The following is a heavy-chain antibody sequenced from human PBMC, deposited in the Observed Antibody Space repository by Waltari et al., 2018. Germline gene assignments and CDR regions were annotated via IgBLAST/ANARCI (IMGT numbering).Heavy chain of an antibody. CDR1: GFTFSGSA. D-gene: IGHD4-17*01. V-gene: IGHV3-73*01. CDR3: ARRNGDSSNYGMDV. J-gene: IGHJ6*02. Sequence: DVQLVESGGGLVQPGGSLKLSCAASGFTFSGSAIHRVRQASGKGLEWVGRIRSKANTYATAYGASVKGRFTISRDDSKNTAYLLMNSLKTEDTAVYYCARRNGDSSNYGMDVWGQGTTVTVSS. CDR2: IRSKANTYAT.